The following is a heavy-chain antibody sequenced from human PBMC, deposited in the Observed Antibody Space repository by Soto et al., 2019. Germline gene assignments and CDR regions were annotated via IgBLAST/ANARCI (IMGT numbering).Heavy chain of an antibody. V-gene: IGHV3-30*03. CDR2: ISYDGSNK. Sequence: GGSLRLSCAASGFTFSSYGMHWVRQAPGKGLEWVAVISYDGSNKYYADSVKGRFTISRDNAKNSLYLQMNSLRAEDTAVYYCAGVDTAMVIDAFDIWGQGTMVTVSS. CDR3: AGVDTAMVIDAFDI. CDR1: GFTFSSYG. J-gene: IGHJ3*02. D-gene: IGHD5-18*01.